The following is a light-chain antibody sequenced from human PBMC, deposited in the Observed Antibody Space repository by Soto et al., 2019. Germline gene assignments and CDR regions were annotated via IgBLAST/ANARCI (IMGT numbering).Light chain of an antibody. V-gene: IGKV3-11*01. CDR1: PSVSSY. CDR2: DAS. Sequence: EIVLTQSPATLSLSPGERATLSCRASPSVSSYLAWYQQKPGQAPRLLLYDASNRATGIPARFSGSGSGTDFTLTISSLEPEDFALYYCQQRSNWPPVTFGGGTKVEIK. CDR3: QQRSNWPPVT. J-gene: IGKJ4*01.